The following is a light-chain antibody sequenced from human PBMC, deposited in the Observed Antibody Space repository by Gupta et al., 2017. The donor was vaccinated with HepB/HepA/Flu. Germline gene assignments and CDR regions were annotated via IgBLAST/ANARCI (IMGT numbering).Light chain of an antibody. CDR3: SSRASSSNLVL. CDR1: CRKTYY. CDR2: GKN. Sequence: SSELTQDPTVSVALGQTVRITCQGDCRKTYYASWHQQKPGQAPVLVIYGKNNRPSGIPDRVACSNSETTAYFNLTVAQAEDEADDDCSSRASSSNLVLFGGGTKLTVL. V-gene: IGLV3-19*01. J-gene: IGLJ2*01.